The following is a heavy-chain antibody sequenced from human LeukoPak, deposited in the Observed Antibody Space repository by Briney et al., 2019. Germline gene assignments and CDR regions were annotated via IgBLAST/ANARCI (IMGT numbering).Heavy chain of an antibody. CDR3: AKVRRYSSGWYGDY. CDR1: GFTFSSYG. V-gene: IGHV3-30*02. J-gene: IGHJ4*02. CDR2: IRYDGSNK. D-gene: IGHD6-19*01. Sequence: PAGSLRLSCAASGFTFSSYGMHWVRQAPGKGLEWVAFIRYDGSNKYYADSVKGRFTISRDNSKNTLYLQMNSLRAEDTAVYYCAKVRRYSSGWYGDYWGQGTLVTVSS.